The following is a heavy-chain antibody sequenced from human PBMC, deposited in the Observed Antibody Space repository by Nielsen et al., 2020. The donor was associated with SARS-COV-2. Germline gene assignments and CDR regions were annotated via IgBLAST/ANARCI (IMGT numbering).Heavy chain of an antibody. J-gene: IGHJ6*03. CDR3: ARGDLVVVPSPILGLGPFFYYFYLDV. D-gene: IGHD2-2*01. Sequence: VRQMPGKGLEWIGEVSHSGSINYNPSLKSRVTLSMDKSKRQFSLRLTSVSAADTAVYFCARGDLVVVPSPILGLGPFFYYFYLDVWGKETTVTVSS. V-gene: IGHV4-4*01. CDR2: VSHSGSI.